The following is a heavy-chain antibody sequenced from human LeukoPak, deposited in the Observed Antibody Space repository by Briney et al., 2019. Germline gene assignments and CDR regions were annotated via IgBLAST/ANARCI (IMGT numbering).Heavy chain of an antibody. CDR2: INPNSGGT. CDR3: ATAVAGTYWFDP. V-gene: IGHV1-2*04. D-gene: IGHD6-19*01. CDR1: GYTFTGYY. Sequence: ASVKVSCKASGYTFTGYYMHWVRQAPGQGLEWMGWINPNSGGTNYAQKFQGWVTMTRDTFISTAYMELSRLRSDDTAVYYCATAVAGTYWFDPWGQGTLVTVSS. J-gene: IGHJ5*02.